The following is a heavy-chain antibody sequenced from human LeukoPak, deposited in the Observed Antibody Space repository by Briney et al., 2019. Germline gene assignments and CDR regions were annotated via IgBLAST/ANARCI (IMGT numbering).Heavy chain of an antibody. D-gene: IGHD1-1*01. Sequence: ASVKVSCKASGYTFTSHGLSWARQASGQGLEWMGWISIYSGNTNYAQKFQDRISMTTDTSTNTAYMELRSLKSDDTAVYYCARDPGGTCGFDYWGQGALVTVSS. CDR2: ISIYSGNT. V-gene: IGHV1-18*01. J-gene: IGHJ4*02. CDR3: ARDPGGTCGFDY. CDR1: GYTFTSHG.